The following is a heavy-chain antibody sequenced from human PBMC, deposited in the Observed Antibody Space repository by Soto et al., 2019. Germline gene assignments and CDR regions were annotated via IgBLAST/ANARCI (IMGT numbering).Heavy chain of an antibody. CDR2: INPSGGST. V-gene: IGHV1-46*01. CDR3: ARTMRFRLFDI. D-gene: IGHD3-10*01. CDR1: GYAFTSYY. Sequence: ASVKVSCKASGYAFTSYYMHWVRQAPGQGLEWMGIINPSGGSTSYAQKFQGRVTMTRDTSTSTAYMELRSLRSDDTAVYYCARTMRFRLFDIWGQGTMVTVSS. J-gene: IGHJ3*02.